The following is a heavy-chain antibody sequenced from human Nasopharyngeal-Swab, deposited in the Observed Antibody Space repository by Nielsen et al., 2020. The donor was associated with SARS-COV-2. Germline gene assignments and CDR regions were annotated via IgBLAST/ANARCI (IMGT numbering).Heavy chain of an antibody. D-gene: IGHD2-15*01. CDR3: ASLRADTPDFAY. CDR1: RFTFSRWP. J-gene: IGHJ4*02. Sequence: GESLKISCVASRFTFSRWPMHWVRQAPGKGLEWVTVISSDGSDKQYVDSVKGRLTISRDNSKNTLYLQVKSLRADDTGVYYCASLRADTPDFAYLGQGTLVTVSS. CDR2: ISSDGSDK. V-gene: IGHV3-30*03.